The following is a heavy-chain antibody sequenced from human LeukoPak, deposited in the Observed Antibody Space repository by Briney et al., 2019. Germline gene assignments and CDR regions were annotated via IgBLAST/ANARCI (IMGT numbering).Heavy chain of an antibody. CDR2: INHSGGST. Sequence: ASVKVSCKASGYTFTSYYMHWVRQAPGQGLEWMGIINHSGGSTSYAQKFQGRVTMTRDTSTSTVYMELSSLRSEDTAVYYCARPSNKYSGYDFGAFDIWGQGTMVTVSS. J-gene: IGHJ3*02. V-gene: IGHV1-46*01. CDR1: GYTFTSYY. D-gene: IGHD5-12*01. CDR3: ARPSNKYSGYDFGAFDI.